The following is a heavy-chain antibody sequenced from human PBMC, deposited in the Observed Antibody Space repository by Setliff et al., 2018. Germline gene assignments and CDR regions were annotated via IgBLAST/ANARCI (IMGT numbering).Heavy chain of an antibody. D-gene: IGHD5-12*01. V-gene: IGHV4-39*01. CDR3: ARHYGGGYKHFDY. CDR1: GASITSGGFY. Sequence: SETLSLTCSVSGASITSGGFYWTWIRQPAGKGLEWIGSMYSSGSSYYNPSLKSRLTISVDTSKNLFSLKLSSVTTADTAVYYCARHYGGGYKHFDYWGQGTLVTVSS. J-gene: IGHJ4*02. CDR2: MYSSGSS.